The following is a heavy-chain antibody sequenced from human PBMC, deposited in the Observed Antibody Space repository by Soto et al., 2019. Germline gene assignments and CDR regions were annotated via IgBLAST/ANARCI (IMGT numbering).Heavy chain of an antibody. D-gene: IGHD2-21*02. J-gene: IGHJ4*02. CDR3: ARVGGDDVFDY. V-gene: IGHV1-2*04. CDR2: IIPNSGGT. Sequence: QVQLVQSGAEVKKPGSSVKVSCKASGGTFSSYAISWVRQAPGQGLEWMGGIIPNSGGTNYAQKFQGWVTMTRDTSISTAYMELSRLRSDDTAVYYCARVGGDDVFDYWGQGTLVTVSS. CDR1: GGTFSSYA.